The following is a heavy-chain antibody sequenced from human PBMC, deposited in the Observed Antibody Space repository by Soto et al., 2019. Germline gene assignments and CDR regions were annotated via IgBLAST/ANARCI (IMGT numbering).Heavy chain of an antibody. CDR1: GFTFCSYA. V-gene: IGHV3-23*01. CDR2: ITGSGAIT. D-gene: IGHD1-26*01. Sequence: EAQLLESGGGLLQPGGSLRLSCAASGFTFCSYAMSWVRLAPGKGLEWVSGITGSGAITYYTDSVKGRFTISRDNSKNTLYLQMHSLRAEDTAVYYCARDVWETTSMYYGLDVWGLGTTVTVSS. J-gene: IGHJ6*02. CDR3: ARDVWETTSMYYGLDV.